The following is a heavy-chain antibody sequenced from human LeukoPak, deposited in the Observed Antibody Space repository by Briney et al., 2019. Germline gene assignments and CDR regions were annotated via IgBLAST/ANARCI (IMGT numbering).Heavy chain of an antibody. D-gene: IGHD3-10*01. Sequence: SETLSLTCTVSGGSISSSNYYWGWIRQPPGKGLEWIGSIYNSGGTYYNPSLKSRVTISVDTSKNQFSLKLRSVTAADTAVYYCAHQSTHGFWELLYEDWGRGTLVTVSS. V-gene: IGHV4-39*01. CDR1: GGSISSSNYY. CDR2: IYNSGGT. CDR3: AHQSTHGFWELLYED. J-gene: IGHJ4*02.